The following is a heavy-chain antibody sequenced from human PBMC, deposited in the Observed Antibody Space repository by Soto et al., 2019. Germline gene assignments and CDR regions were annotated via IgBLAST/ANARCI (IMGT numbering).Heavy chain of an antibody. J-gene: IGHJ4*02. Sequence: QLQLQESGSGLVKPSQTLSLTCAVSGGSISSGGYSWSWIRQPPGKGLECIGYISHSGSTYYNPSRTSRVTLSLDRSNNQFSLKLSSVTAADTAVYYCARGAAMVDYWGQGTLVTVSS. D-gene: IGHD5-18*01. V-gene: IGHV4-30-2*01. CDR1: GGSISSGGYS. CDR3: ARGAAMVDY. CDR2: ISHSGST.